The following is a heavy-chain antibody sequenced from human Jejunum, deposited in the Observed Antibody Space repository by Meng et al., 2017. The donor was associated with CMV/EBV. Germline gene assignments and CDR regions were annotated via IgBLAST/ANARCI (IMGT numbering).Heavy chain of an antibody. CDR2: ISGNSGST. V-gene: IGHV3-23*01. Sequence: TRNDMTWVRQAPGKGLEWVSGISGNSGSTYYADSVKGRLSISRDNSKNTVYLQMNSLRAEDTAVYYCASRPGAIFGVVIIPNFDYWGQGTLVTVSS. CDR1: TRND. D-gene: IGHD3-3*01. CDR3: ASRPGAIFGVVIIPNFDY. J-gene: IGHJ4*02.